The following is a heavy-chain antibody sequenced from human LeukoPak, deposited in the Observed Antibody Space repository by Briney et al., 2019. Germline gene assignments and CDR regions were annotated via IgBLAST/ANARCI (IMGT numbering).Heavy chain of an antibody. D-gene: IGHD5-24*01. J-gene: IGHJ3*02. CDR1: GFTVSSSY. CDR2: IYSGCST. Sequence: GGALRLSCAASGFTVSSSYISWVRPAPGKGREWVSVIYSGCSTYYADSVKGRFTISRDKSKNTLYLQMNSLRAEDTAVYYCARSGVEMASLDAFDIWGQGTMVTVTS. V-gene: IGHV3-66*01. CDR3: ARSGVEMASLDAFDI.